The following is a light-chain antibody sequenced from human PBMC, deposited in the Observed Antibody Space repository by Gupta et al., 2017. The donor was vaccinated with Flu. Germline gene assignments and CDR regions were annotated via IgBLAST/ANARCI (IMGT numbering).Light chain of an antibody. CDR3: QQEGSSPLT. CDR1: QSVSSSY. CDR2: GAS. V-gene: IGKV3-20*01. J-gene: IGKJ1*01. Sequence: EIVFTQSPGTLSLSPGERATLSCRASQSVSSSYLAWYQQKPGQAPRLLIYGASSSATGLPDRFSGSGSGTDFTLTISRLEPEDFAVYYCQQEGSSPLTFGQGTKVEIK.